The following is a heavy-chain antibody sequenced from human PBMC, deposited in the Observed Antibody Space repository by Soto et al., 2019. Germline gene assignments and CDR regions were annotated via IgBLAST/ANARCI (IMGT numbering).Heavy chain of an antibody. V-gene: IGHV4-34*01. D-gene: IGHD3-3*01. Sequence: SSETLSLTCAVYGGSLSGYYWSWIRQSPGKGLEWIGEINHSGSTNYNPSLKSRVTISVDTSKNQFSLKLSSVTAADTAVYYCARGGSGFLWSGDPSAFDIWGQGTLVTVSS. CDR1: GGSLSGYY. CDR2: INHSGST. CDR3: ARGGSGFLWSGDPSAFDI. J-gene: IGHJ3*02.